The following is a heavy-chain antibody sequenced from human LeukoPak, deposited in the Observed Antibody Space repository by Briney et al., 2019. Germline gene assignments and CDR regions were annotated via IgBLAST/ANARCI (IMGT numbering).Heavy chain of an antibody. J-gene: IGHJ4*02. V-gene: IGHV1-69*13. CDR1: GGTFSSYA. CDR3: ARNAGSSRYYFDF. D-gene: IGHD6-13*01. Sequence: SVKVSCKASGGTFSSYAFSWVRQAPGQGLEWMGGIIPILGTAKYAQKFQGRVTITADESTTTVYMELISLRSDDTAVFYCARNAGSSRYYFDFWGQGTLVTVSS. CDR2: IIPILGTA.